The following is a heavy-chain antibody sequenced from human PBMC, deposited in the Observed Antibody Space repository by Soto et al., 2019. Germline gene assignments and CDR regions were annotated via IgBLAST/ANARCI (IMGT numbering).Heavy chain of an antibody. CDR1: GDYLHIDGYY. V-gene: IGHV4-31*03. Sequence: PSETLSLTCSVSGDYLHIDGYYWTWIRQLPGKGLEWMGYIYYTGRAYYNPSLESRLTMSVDRSTNQFSLKLSAVTAADTAIYYCARDAGSNDNWFDPWGQGTLVTVSS. CDR2: IYYTGRA. D-gene: IGHD6-13*01. J-gene: IGHJ5*02. CDR3: ARDAGSNDNWFDP.